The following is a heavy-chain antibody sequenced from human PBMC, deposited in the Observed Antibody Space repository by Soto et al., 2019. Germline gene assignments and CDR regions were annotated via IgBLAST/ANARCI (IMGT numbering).Heavy chain of an antibody. V-gene: IGHV3-33*01. CDR3: AGDRMAGTQYYYGMDV. D-gene: IGHD6-19*01. Sequence: GGSLRLSCAASGFTFSSYGMHWVRQAPGKGLEWVAVIWYDGSNKYYADSVKGRFTISRDNSKNTLYLQMNSLRAEDTAVYYCAGDRMAGTQYYYGMDVWGQGTTVTVSS. CDR1: GFTFSSYG. CDR2: IWYDGSNK. J-gene: IGHJ6*02.